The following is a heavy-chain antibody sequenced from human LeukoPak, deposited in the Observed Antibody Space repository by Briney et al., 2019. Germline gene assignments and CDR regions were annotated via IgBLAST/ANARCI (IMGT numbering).Heavy chain of an antibody. CDR1: GFTFSSYS. Sequence: GGSLRLSCAASGFTFSSYSMNWVRQAPGKGLEWVSSISGSSSYIYYTDSVKGRFTISRGNAKNSLYLQMNSLRAEDTAVYYCARYSSNVVGKRHYFDYWGQGTLVTVSS. CDR2: ISGSSSYI. CDR3: ARYSSNVVGKRHYFDY. J-gene: IGHJ4*02. D-gene: IGHD1-26*01. V-gene: IGHV3-21*01.